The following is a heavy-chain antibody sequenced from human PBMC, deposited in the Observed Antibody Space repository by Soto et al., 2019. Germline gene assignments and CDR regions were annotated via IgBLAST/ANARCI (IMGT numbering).Heavy chain of an antibody. Sequence: EVQLVESGGGLVQPGGSLRLSCAASGFTVSHNYMSWVRQAPGKGLEWVSVMYFGGGTYYADSVKGRFITSRHNSKNTLYLPMNSLRAEDTAVYYCASGSPSGRHYWGQGTLVTVSS. J-gene: IGHJ4*02. D-gene: IGHD5-12*01. CDR2: MYFGGGT. V-gene: IGHV3-53*04. CDR3: ASGSPSGRHY. CDR1: GFTVSHNY.